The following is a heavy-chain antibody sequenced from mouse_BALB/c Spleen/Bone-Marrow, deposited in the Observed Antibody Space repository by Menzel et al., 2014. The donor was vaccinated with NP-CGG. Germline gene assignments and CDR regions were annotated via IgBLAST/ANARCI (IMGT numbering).Heavy chain of an antibody. J-gene: IGHJ3*01. V-gene: IGHV5-17*02. CDR3: ARGGNFAWFAY. Sequence: EVMLVGSGGGLVQPGGSRKLSCAASGFTFSSFGVHWVRQAPEKGLEWVAYISSGSSTIYYADTVKGRFTISRDNPKNTLFLQMTSLRSEDTAMYYCARGGNFAWFAYWGQGTLVTVSA. CDR2: ISSGSSTI. CDR1: GFTFSSFG. D-gene: IGHD2-1*01.